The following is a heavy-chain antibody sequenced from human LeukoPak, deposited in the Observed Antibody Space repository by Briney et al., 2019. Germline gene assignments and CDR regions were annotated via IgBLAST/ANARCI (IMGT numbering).Heavy chain of an antibody. Sequence: GGSLRLSCEASGFAFSIYWMSWVRQGPGKGLEWVANIKQDGSVRYYVDSVKGRFTISRDDAKNSLYLQMNSLRAEDTAVYYRARGGATFDFWGQGTLVTVSS. J-gene: IGHJ4*02. CDR2: IKQDGSVR. D-gene: IGHD1-26*01. CDR3: ARGGATFDF. CDR1: GFAFSIYW. V-gene: IGHV3-7*04.